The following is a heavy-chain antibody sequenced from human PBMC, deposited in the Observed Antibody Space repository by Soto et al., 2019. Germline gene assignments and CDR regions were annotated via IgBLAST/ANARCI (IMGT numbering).Heavy chain of an antibody. CDR2: IYWDDDK. D-gene: IGHD5-18*01. CDR1: GFSLSTAGVG. CDR3: AHRGYMYGNWDHGYFDY. J-gene: IGHJ4*02. V-gene: IGHV2-5*02. Sequence: SGPTLVNPTQTLTLTCTFSGFSLSTAGVGVGWIRQPPGKALEWLAVIYWDDDKRYSPSLRSRLTITKDTSKNQVVLTMAYMDPVDTATYFCAHRGYMYGNWDHGYFDYWGQGAQVTVSS.